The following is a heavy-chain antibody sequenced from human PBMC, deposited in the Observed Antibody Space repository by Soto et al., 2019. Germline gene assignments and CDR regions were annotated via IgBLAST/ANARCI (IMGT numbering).Heavy chain of an antibody. Sequence: GGSLILSCVASGFTFSSYAMSWVRQAPGKGLEWVSAISGSGGSTYYADSVKGRFTISRDNSKNTLYLQMNSLRAEDTAVYYCAKGFNSYDSRGSHIWGQGTMVTVSS. CDR3: AKGFNSYDSRGSHI. V-gene: IGHV3-23*01. D-gene: IGHD3-22*01. CDR1: GFTFSSYA. CDR2: ISGSGGST. J-gene: IGHJ3*02.